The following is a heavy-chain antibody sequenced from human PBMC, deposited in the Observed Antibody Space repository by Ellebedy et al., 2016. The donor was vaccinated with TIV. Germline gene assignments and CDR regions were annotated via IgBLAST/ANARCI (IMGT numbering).Heavy chain of an antibody. Sequence: AASVKVSCKASGYTFTDYYMHWVRQAPGQGLEWMGWINPNSGGTKYAQKFQGRVTMTRDTSINTAYMELIRLRSDDTAGYYCARGVRANWFDPWGQGTLVTVSS. CDR1: GYTFTDYY. J-gene: IGHJ5*02. CDR3: ARGVRANWFDP. V-gene: IGHV1-2*02. CDR2: INPNSGGT. D-gene: IGHD4/OR15-4a*01.